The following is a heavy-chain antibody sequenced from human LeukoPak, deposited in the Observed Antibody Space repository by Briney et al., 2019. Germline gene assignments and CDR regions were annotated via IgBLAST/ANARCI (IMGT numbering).Heavy chain of an antibody. Sequence: SQTLSLTCAVSGGSISSGGYSWSWIRQPPGKGLEWIGYIYHSGSTYYNPSLKSRVTISVDRSKNQFSLKLSSVTAADTAVYYCARVRLVGGGVWYFDYWGQGTLVTVSS. CDR2: IYHSGST. D-gene: IGHD3-16*01. J-gene: IGHJ4*02. V-gene: IGHV4-30-2*01. CDR3: ARVRLVGGGVWYFDY. CDR1: GGSISSGGYS.